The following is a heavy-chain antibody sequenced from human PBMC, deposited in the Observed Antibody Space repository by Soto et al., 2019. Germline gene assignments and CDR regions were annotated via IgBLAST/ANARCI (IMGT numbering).Heavy chain of an antibody. Sequence: QVQLVQSGGEVKKPGASVKVSCKASGYTFSDYGISWVRQAPGQGLEWMGWIGPYNDNTNYAQKFQGRVTMTRDTSTTTAYMELRGLRSDDTAVYYCALDFWSGYYIRYSDYWGQGTLVIVSS. J-gene: IGHJ4*02. CDR3: ALDFWSGYYIRYSDY. CDR1: GYTFSDYG. V-gene: IGHV1-18*01. D-gene: IGHD3-3*01. CDR2: IGPYNDNT.